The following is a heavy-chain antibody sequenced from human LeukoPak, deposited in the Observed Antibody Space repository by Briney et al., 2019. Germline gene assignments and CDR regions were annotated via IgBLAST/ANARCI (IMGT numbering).Heavy chain of an antibody. V-gene: IGHV1-8*01. CDR1: GYTFTSYD. CDR3: ARGYRYYDSSGYYSVDY. J-gene: IGHJ4*02. CDR2: MNPNSGNT. Sequence: ASVKVSCKASGYTFTSYDTNWERQATGQGLEWMGWMNPNSGNTGYAQKFQGRVTMTRDTSISTAYMELSSLRSEDTAVYYCARGYRYYDSSGYYSVDYWGQGTLVTVSS. D-gene: IGHD3-22*01.